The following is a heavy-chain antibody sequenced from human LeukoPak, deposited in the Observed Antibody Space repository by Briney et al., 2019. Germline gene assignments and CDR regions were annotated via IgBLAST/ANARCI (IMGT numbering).Heavy chain of an antibody. Sequence: SETLSLTCTVSGGSISSSSYYWGWIRQPPGKGLEWIGSIYYSGSTYYNPSLKSRVTISVDTSKNQFSLKLSSVTAADTAVYYCARQGDCSSTGCYVRYYYYMDVWGKGTTVTISS. CDR1: GGSISSSSYY. J-gene: IGHJ6*03. CDR3: ARQGDCSSTGCYVRYYYYMDV. CDR2: IYYSGST. V-gene: IGHV4-39*01. D-gene: IGHD2-2*01.